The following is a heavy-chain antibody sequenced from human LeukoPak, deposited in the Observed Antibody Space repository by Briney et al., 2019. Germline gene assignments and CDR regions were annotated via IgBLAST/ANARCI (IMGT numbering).Heavy chain of an antibody. CDR3: AKDIPDYYDSSGYSPY. Sequence: GGSLRLSCAASGFTFTNYGMPWVRQAPGKGLEWVAVISYDGSNKYNADSVKGRFTISRDISKNTLYLQMNSLRVEDTAVYYCAKDIPDYYDSSGYSPYWGQGTLVTVSS. CDR1: GFTFTNYG. V-gene: IGHV3-30*18. D-gene: IGHD3-22*01. CDR2: ISYDGSNK. J-gene: IGHJ4*02.